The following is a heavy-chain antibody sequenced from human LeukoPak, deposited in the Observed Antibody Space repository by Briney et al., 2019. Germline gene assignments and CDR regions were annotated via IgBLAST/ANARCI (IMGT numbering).Heavy chain of an antibody. CDR2: FDPEDGET. CDR1: GYTLTELS. V-gene: IGHV1-24*01. CDR3: ATGGYCSSTSCPHWFDP. Sequence: ASVKVSCKVSGYTLTELSMHWMRQAPGKGLEWMGGFDPEDGETIYAQKFQGRVTMTEDTSTDTAYMELSSLRSEDTAVYYCATGGYCSSTSCPHWFDPWGQGTLVTVSS. J-gene: IGHJ5*02. D-gene: IGHD2-2*01.